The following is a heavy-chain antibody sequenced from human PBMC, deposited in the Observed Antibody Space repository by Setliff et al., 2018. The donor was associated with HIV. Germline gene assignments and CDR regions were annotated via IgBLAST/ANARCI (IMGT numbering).Heavy chain of an antibody. D-gene: IGHD6-19*01. J-gene: IGHJ4*02. CDR2: INWNGDST. V-gene: IGHV3-20*04. Sequence: GGSLRLSCEASGFSFDDYGMNWVRQAPGKGLEWVAGINWNGDSTGYADSVKGRFTISRDNAKDSLYLQMNSLRVEDTALYYCARGAGYSRGWYADYWGQGTRVTVSS. CDR1: GFSFDDYG. CDR3: ARGAGYSRGWYADY.